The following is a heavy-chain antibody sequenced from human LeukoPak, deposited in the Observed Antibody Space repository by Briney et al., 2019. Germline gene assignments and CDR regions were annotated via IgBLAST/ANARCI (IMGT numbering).Heavy chain of an antibody. V-gene: IGHV3-74*01. Sequence: RGSLRLSCAASGFTFSSYWMSWVRQAPGKGLVWVSRINSDGSSTDYADSVKGRFTISRDNAKNTLYLQMNSLRAEDTAVYYCALERRYSYGYSIDYWGQGTLVTVSS. D-gene: IGHD5-18*01. CDR1: GFTFSSYW. J-gene: IGHJ4*02. CDR3: ALERRYSYGYSIDY. CDR2: INSDGSST.